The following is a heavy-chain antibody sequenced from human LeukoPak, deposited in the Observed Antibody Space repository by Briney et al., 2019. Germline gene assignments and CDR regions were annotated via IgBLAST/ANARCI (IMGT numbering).Heavy chain of an antibody. V-gene: IGHV3-30*01. J-gene: IGHJ4*02. CDR2: ISYDGSNK. CDR1: GFTFSSYA. D-gene: IGHD1-14*01. CDR3: ARAPHHGFDY. Sequence: GGSLRLSCAASGFTFSSYAMQWVRQAPGKGLEWVAVISYDGSNKYYADSVKGRFTISRGNSKNTLYLQMNSLRAEDTAVYYCARAPHHGFDYWGQGTLVTVSS.